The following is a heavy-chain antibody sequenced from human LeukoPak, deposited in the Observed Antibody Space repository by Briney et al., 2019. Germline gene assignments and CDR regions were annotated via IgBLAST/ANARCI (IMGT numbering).Heavy chain of an antibody. D-gene: IGHD1-26*01. J-gene: IGHJ3*02. Sequence: PSETLSLTCTVSGGSISSYYWSWIRQPAGKGLEWIGRIYTSGSTNYNPSLKCRVTMSVDTSKNQFSLKLSSVTAADTAVYYCARDLRGGSYFDAFDIWGQGTMVTVSS. CDR1: GGSISSYY. CDR3: ARDLRGGSYFDAFDI. CDR2: IYTSGST. V-gene: IGHV4-4*07.